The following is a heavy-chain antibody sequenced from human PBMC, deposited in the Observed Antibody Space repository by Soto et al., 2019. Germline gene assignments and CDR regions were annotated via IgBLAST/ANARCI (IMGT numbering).Heavy chain of an antibody. J-gene: IGHJ4*02. CDR1: GFTFSSYS. V-gene: IGHV3-21*01. CDR3: ARDLGYCSGGSCYSGYVDY. D-gene: IGHD2-15*01. CDR2: ISSSSSYI. Sequence: GGSLRLSCAASGFTFSSYSMNWVRQAPGKGLEWVSSISSSSSYIYYADSVKGRFTISRDNAKNSLYLQMNSLRAEDTAVYYCARDLGYCSGGSCYSGYVDYWGQGTLVTVSS.